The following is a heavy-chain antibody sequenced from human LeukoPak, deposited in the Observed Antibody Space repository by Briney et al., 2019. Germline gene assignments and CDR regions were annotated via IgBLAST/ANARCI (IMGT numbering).Heavy chain of an antibody. J-gene: IGHJ4*02. V-gene: IGHV3-7*01. CDR3: ARDPQYSYDDTGTFDS. Sequence: GGSLRLSCAASGFTFSSYWMSWVRQAPGKGLEWVANIKQDGSETYYLDSVKGRFTVSRDNAKDSLYLQMNTLRPEDTAVYYCARDPQYSYDDTGTFDSWGQGTLVTVSS. D-gene: IGHD3-22*01. CDR2: IKQDGSET. CDR1: GFTFSSYW.